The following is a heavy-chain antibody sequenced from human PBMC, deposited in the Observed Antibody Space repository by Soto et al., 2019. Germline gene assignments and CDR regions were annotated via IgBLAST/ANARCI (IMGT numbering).Heavy chain of an antibody. Sequence: KVSCKASGGTFSSYAISGVRQAAGQGLEWMGGIIPSFSSAKYAQKFQGRVTITANGSTSTAYMELSSLRSEDTAVEYGARGVTTRAFDIWGQGTMVTVSS. CDR2: IIPSFSSA. D-gene: IGHD1-1*01. V-gene: IGHV1-69*01. CDR1: GGTFSSYA. CDR3: ARGVTTRAFDI. J-gene: IGHJ3*02.